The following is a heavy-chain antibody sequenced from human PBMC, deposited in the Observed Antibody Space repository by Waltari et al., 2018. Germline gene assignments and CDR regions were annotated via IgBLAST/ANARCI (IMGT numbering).Heavy chain of an antibody. CDR1: GFTFTNYW. Sequence: EVQLVESGGGLAQPGGSLRLSCTASGFTFTNYWMSWVRQAPGKGLEWVATIMQYGNEMHYVASVKCRFTISRDNARNSLYLQMDSLRGDDTAVYYSAREARDTPMGPLFDYWGQGSLVSVSS. V-gene: IGHV3-7*01. CDR3: AREARDTPMGPLFDY. CDR2: IMQYGNEM. J-gene: IGHJ4*02. D-gene: IGHD5-18*01.